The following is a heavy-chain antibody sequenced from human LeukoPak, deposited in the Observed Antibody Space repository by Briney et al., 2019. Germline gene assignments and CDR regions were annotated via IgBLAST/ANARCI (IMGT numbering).Heavy chain of an antibody. V-gene: IGHV1-69*06. J-gene: IGHJ4*02. D-gene: IGHD5-18*01. CDR3: ARESSYGYYFDY. CDR1: GGTFSSYA. CDR2: IIPIFGTA. Sequence: SVKVSCKASGGTFSSYAISWVRQAPGQGLEWMGGIIPIFGTANYAQKFQGRVTITADKSTSTVYMELSSLRSEDTAVYYCARESSYGYYFDYWGQGTLVTVSS.